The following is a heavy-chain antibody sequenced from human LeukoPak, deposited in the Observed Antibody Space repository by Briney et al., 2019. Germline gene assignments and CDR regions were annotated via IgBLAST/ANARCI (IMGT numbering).Heavy chain of an antibody. D-gene: IGHD4-23*01. CDR3: ARRDDHGGYIDY. CDR2: IYYSGST. J-gene: IGHJ4*02. V-gene: IGHV4-39*01. CDR1: GGSITSSIYF. Sequence: SETLSLTCTVSGGSITSSIYFWGWIRQPPGKGLEWIGGIYYSGSTYYNPSLKSRVTISVDTSKNQFSLKLTSVTAADTALYYCARRDDHGGYIDYWGQGTLVTVSS.